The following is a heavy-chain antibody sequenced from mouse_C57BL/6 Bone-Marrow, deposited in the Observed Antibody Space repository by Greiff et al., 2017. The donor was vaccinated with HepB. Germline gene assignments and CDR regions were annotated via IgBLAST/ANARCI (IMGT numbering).Heavy chain of an antibody. V-gene: IGHV1-50*01. CDR2: IDTADSYT. J-gene: IGHJ3*01. CDR1: GYTFTSYW. D-gene: IGHD2-4*01. Sequence: QVQLQQPGAELVKPGASVKLSCKASGYTFTSYWMQWVKQRPGQGLEWIGEIDTADSYTNYNQKFKGKATVTVDTSSSTAYMQLSSLTSEDSAVYYCARDDYDGDWFAYWGQGTLVTVSA. CDR3: ARDDYDGDWFAY.